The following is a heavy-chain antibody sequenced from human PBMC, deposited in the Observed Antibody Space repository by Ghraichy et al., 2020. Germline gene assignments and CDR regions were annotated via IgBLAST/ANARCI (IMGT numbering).Heavy chain of an antibody. J-gene: IGHJ4*02. CDR1: GYTFTGYY. D-gene: IGHD3-3*01. V-gene: IGHV1-2*02. Sequence: ASVKISCKASGYTFTGYYMHWVRQAPGQGLEWMGWINPNSGGTNYAQKFQGRVTMTRDTSISTAFMELSRLRSDDTAVYYCARDLYYDFWSGSWYWGQGTLVTVSS. CDR2: INPNSGGT. CDR3: ARDLYYDFWSGSWY.